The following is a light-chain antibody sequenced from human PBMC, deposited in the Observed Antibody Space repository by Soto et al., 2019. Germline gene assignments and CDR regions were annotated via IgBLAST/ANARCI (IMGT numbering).Light chain of an antibody. CDR3: QKYGSSPP. Sequence: EIVLTQSPGTLSLSPGERATLSCRASQSVSSSYLAWYQQKPGQAPRLLIYGASSRATGIPDRFSGSGSGTDFTLTISRLEPEDFAVYYCQKYGSSPPFGQGTKVEIK. V-gene: IGKV3-20*01. CDR1: QSVSSSY. J-gene: IGKJ1*01. CDR2: GAS.